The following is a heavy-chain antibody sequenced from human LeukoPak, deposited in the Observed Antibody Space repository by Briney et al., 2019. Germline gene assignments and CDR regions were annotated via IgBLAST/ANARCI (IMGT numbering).Heavy chain of an antibody. J-gene: IGHJ6*03. D-gene: IGHD1-26*01. CDR1: GYTLTELS. V-gene: IGHV1-24*01. CDR3: ATVGSGSYARGDYYMDV. Sequence: GASVKVSCKVSGYTLTELSMHWVRQAPGKGLEWMGGFDPEDGETIYAQQFQGRVTMTEDTSTDTAYMELSSLRSEDTAVYYCATVGSGSYARGDYYMDVWGKGTTVTVSS. CDR2: FDPEDGET.